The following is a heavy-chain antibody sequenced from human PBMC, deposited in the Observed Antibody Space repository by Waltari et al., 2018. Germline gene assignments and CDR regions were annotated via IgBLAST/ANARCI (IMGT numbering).Heavy chain of an antibody. CDR1: GGSFGGYY. CDR2: INHSGST. V-gene: IGHV4-34*01. J-gene: IGHJ4*02. CDR3: ARGGGPRGFDFDY. Sequence: QVQLQQWGAGLLKPSEPLSLTCAVYGGSFGGYYWSWIRQPPGKGPEGIGEINHSGSTNYNPSLKSRVTISVDTSKNQFSLKLSSVTAADTAVYYCARGGGPRGFDFDYWGQGTLVTVSS. D-gene: IGHD3-16*01.